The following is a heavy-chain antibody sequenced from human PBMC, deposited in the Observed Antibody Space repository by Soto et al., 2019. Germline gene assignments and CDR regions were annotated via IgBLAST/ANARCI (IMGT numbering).Heavy chain of an antibody. CDR1: GFSLTTGRMG. V-gene: IGHV2-26*01. CDR3: ASMDGDYNYYGLDV. D-gene: IGHD4-17*01. J-gene: IGHJ6*02. CDR2: FFSDAER. Sequence: QVTLKESGPVLVKPTETLTLTCSVSGFSLTTGRMGVSWIRQPPGKALEWLAHFFSDAERSYSTSMQSRLNMYKDSSGSQVVLTMTNMAPADTATYFCASMDGDYNYYGLDVWGHGIAVTVSS.